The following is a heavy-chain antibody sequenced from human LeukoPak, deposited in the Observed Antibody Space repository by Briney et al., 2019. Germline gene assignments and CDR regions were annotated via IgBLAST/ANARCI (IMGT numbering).Heavy chain of an antibody. D-gene: IGHD2-15*01. J-gene: IGHJ6*02. CDR3: ARDRLAAYYYYGMDV. Sequence: SQTLSLTRTVSGGSISSGGYYWSWIRQHPGKGLEWIGYIYYSGSTYYNPSLKSRVTISVDTSKNQFSLKLSSVTAADTAVYYCARDRLAAYYYYGMDVWGQGTTVTVSS. V-gene: IGHV4-31*03. CDR1: GGSISSGGYY. CDR2: IYYSGST.